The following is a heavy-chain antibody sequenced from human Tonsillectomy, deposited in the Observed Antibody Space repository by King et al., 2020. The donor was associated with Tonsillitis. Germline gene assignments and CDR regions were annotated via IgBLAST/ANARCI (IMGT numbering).Heavy chain of an antibody. D-gene: IGHD2-2*02. CDR2: INIDGSST. CDR3: AGDHVAAAAIECFHY. Sequence: VQLVESGGVLVQPGGSLRLSCAASGFTFSSYWMHWVRQVPGKGLVWVSRINIDGSSTSYADSVKGRFTISRDNAKNMVYLQMNSLRVEDTAVYYCAGDHVAAAAIECFHYWGQGTLVTVSS. V-gene: IGHV3-74*01. CDR1: GFTFSSYW. J-gene: IGHJ1*01.